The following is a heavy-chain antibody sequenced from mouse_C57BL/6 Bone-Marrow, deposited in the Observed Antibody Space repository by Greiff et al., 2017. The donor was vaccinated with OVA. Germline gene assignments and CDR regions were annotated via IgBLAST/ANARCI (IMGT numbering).Heavy chain of an antibody. CDR2: IRSKSSNYAT. D-gene: IGHD1-1*01. V-gene: IGHV10-3*01. CDR3: VRGGDYYGSTWYFDV. CDR1: GFTFNTYA. J-gene: IGHJ1*03. Sequence: VQLVESGGGLVQPKGSLKLSCAASGFTFNTYAMHWVRQAPGKGLEWVARIRSKSSNYATYYADSVKDRFTISRDDSQSMLYLQMNNLKTEDTAMYYCVRGGDYYGSTWYFDVWGTGTTVTVSS.